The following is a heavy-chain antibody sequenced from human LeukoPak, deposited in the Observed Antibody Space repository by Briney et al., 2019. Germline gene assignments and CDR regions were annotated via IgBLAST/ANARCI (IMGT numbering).Heavy chain of an antibody. J-gene: IGHJ4*02. V-gene: IGHV4-34*01. D-gene: IGHD4-11*01. CDR3: ARGSVSLYSNYKY. Sequence: PSDTLSLPCAVYGGFFRGYYWSWIRQPPGKGLEGVGEINHSGSTNYNPAHKSRVTISVDTSKNQFSLKLSSVTAADTAVYYCARGSVSLYSNYKYWGQGTLVTVSS. CDR1: GGFFRGYY. CDR2: INHSGST.